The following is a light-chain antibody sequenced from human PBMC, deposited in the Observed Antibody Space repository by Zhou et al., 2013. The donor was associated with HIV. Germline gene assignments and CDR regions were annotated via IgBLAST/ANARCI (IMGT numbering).Light chain of an antibody. CDR2: AAS. V-gene: IGKV1-39*01. CDR1: QNISSY. Sequence: DIQMTQSPSTLSASVGDRVTITCRASQNISSYLNWYQQKPGKAPKLLIYAASSLQSGVPSRFSGSGSGTDFTLTISSLQPEDFAVYYCQQYSSYPLTFGGGTKVEIK. CDR3: QQYSSYPLT. J-gene: IGKJ4*01.